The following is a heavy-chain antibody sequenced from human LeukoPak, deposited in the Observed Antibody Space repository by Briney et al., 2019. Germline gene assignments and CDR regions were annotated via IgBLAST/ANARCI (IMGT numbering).Heavy chain of an antibody. CDR3: ARRRRISTSFFDY. CDR2: INHSGST. D-gene: IGHD2/OR15-2a*01. CDR1: GGSISSYY. V-gene: IGHV4-34*01. Sequence: PSETLSLTCTVSGGSISSYYWIWIRQPPGKGLEWIGEINHSGSTNYNPSLKSRVTISVDTSKNQFSLKLSSVTAADTAVYYCARRRRISTSFFDYWGQGTLVTVSS. J-gene: IGHJ4*02.